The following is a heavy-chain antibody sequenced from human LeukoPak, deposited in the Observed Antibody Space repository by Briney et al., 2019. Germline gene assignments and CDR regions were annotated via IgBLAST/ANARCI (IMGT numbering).Heavy chain of an antibody. D-gene: IGHD6-6*01. J-gene: IGHJ3*02. Sequence: PSETLSLTCAVYGGSFSGYYWSWIRQPPGKGLEWIGEINHSGSTNYNPSLKSRVTISVDTSKNQFSLKLSSVTAADTAVYYCARRHTRIAAGDDAFDIWGQGTMVTVSS. CDR3: ARRHTRIAAGDDAFDI. CDR2: INHSGST. V-gene: IGHV4-34*01. CDR1: GGSFSGYY.